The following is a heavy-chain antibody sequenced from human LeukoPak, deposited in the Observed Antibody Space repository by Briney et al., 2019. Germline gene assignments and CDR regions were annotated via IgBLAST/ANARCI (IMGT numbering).Heavy chain of an antibody. CDR2: IYSGGST. V-gene: IGHV3-66*02. Sequence: PGGSLRLSCAAAGFTVSSNYMSWGRQAPGKGLEWVSVIYSGGSTYYADSVKGRFTISRDNSKNTLYLQMNSLRAEDTAMYYCARARYDSSGYYLAFDYWGQGTLVTVSS. D-gene: IGHD3-22*01. J-gene: IGHJ4*02. CDR3: ARARYDSSGYYLAFDY. CDR1: GFTVSSNY.